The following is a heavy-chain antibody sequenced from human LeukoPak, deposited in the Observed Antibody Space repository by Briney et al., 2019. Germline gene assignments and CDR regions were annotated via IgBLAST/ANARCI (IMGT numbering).Heavy chain of an antibody. CDR2: ISSGGGTI. J-gene: IGHJ6*02. CDR3: ARGLRNYYYGMDV. D-gene: IGHD3-16*01. Sequence: GGSLRLSCAASGFTFSDFYMSWIRQAPGKGLEWVSYISSGGGTIYYADSVKGRFSISRDNAKNSLYLQMNNLRAEDTAVYYCARGLRNYYYGMDVWGQGTTVTVSS. V-gene: IGHV3-11*01. CDR1: GFTFSDFY.